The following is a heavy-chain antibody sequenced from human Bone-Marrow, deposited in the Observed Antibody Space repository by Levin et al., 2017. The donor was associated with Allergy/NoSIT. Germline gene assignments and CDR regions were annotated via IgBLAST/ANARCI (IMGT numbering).Heavy chain of an antibody. Sequence: ASVKVSCKASGYTFTNYGVSWVRQAPGQGLEWMGWISAYTGNTKYAQKVQGRVTMTTDTSTSTAYMELRSLRSDDTAVYYCARESSIAVAAPGYWGQGTLVTVSS. CDR1: GYTFTNYG. CDR3: ARESSIAVAAPGY. V-gene: IGHV1-18*01. CDR2: ISAYTGNT. D-gene: IGHD6-19*01. J-gene: IGHJ4*02.